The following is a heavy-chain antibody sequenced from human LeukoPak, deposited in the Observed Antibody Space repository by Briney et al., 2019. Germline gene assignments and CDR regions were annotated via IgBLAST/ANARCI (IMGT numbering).Heavy chain of an antibody. CDR3: ARSLSLAAAGSYYYYYCMDV. CDR2: ISSSSSYI. J-gene: IGHJ6*03. V-gene: IGHV3-21*01. D-gene: IGHD6-13*01. CDR1: GFTFSSYS. Sequence: GGSLRLSCAASGFTFSSYSMNWVRQAPGKGLEWVSSISSSSSYIYYADSVKGRFTISRDNAKNSLYLQMNSLRAEDTAVYYCARSLSLAAAGSYYYYYCMDVWGKGTTVTASS.